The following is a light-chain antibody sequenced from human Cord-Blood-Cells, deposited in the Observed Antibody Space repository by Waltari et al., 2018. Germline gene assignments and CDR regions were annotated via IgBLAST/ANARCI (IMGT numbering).Light chain of an antibody. V-gene: IGKV1-39*01. CDR2: AAS. CDR3: QQSYSTPLYT. CDR1: QRINSY. J-gene: IGKJ2*01. Sequence: LLMTRSPPSLSPSVGERHTIGCRASQRINSYLHWYQQKTGEATKRLIYAASSLQSGVPSRFSGSGYGTDFTLNISSLQPEAFATYYFQQSYSTPLYTFGQGTKLE.